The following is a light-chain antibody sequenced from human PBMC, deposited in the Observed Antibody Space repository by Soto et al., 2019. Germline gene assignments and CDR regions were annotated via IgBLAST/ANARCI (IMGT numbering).Light chain of an antibody. CDR1: QSGSSW. V-gene: IGKV1-5*03. CDR3: HQYNSYPYT. J-gene: IGKJ2*01. Sequence: DIQMTQSPTTLSASVGDRVIITCRASQSGSSWLAWFQQKPGKAPHLLIYKAPRLEGGVPSRFSGSASGTEFTLSISSLQPDDFAPYYCHQYNSYPYTVGQGTKLEIK. CDR2: KAP.